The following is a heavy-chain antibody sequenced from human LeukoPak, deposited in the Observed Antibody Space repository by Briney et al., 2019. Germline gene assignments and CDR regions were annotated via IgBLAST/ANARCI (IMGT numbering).Heavy chain of an antibody. CDR1: GYTFTSYG. Sequence: ASVKVSCKASGYTFTSYGISWVRQAPGQGLEWMGWISAYNGNTNYAQKLQGRVTMTTDTSTTTAYMEVRSLRSDDTAVYYCARDMVGLAADGNWFDPWGQGTLVTVSS. CDR3: ARDMVGLAADGNWFDP. CDR2: ISAYNGNT. J-gene: IGHJ5*02. V-gene: IGHV1-18*01. D-gene: IGHD6-13*01.